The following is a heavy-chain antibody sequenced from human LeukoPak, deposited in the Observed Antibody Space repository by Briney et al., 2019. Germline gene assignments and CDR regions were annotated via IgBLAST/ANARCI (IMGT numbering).Heavy chain of an antibody. V-gene: IGHV3-30*01. D-gene: IGHD3-16*02. J-gene: IGHJ3*02. CDR1: GFSLSSYA. CDR2: FSYDGSIK. Sequence: GNSLRLSCVGSGFSLSSYAIHWVRQAPGRGLEWVAMFSYDGSIKFNADSGQGRFTVFRDTSKNTLVLQMNSLRADDTAMYYCARGYRSYGDAFDIWGHGTLVTVSS. CDR3: ARGYRSYGDAFDI.